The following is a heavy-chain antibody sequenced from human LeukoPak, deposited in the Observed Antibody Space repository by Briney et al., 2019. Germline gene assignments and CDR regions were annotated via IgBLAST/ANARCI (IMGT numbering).Heavy chain of an antibody. D-gene: IGHD3-10*01. CDR1: GYSFTSYW. Sequence: GESLKISCKGSGYSFTSYWIVWVRQMPGKGLEWMRIIYPGDSDVTYNPSFQGQVTMSVDKSINTAYLQWSSLQASDTAVYYCARLVVWGVVFSHFDYWGQGSLVTVSS. J-gene: IGHJ4*02. CDR2: IYPGDSDV. V-gene: IGHV5-51*01. CDR3: ARLVVWGVVFSHFDY.